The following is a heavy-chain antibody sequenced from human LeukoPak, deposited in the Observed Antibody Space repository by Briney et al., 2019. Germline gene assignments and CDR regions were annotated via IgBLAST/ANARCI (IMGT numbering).Heavy chain of an antibody. CDR1: GGSFSGYY. CDR2: ISHSGST. J-gene: IGHJ4*02. CDR3: ALTYDSSGYYSHYFDY. Sequence: SETLSLTCAVYGGSFSGYYWSWIRQPPGKGLEWIGEISHSGSTNYNPSLKSRVTISVDTSKNQFSLKLSSVTAADTAVYYCALTYDSSGYYSHYFDYWGQGTLVTVSS. D-gene: IGHD3-22*01. V-gene: IGHV4-34*01.